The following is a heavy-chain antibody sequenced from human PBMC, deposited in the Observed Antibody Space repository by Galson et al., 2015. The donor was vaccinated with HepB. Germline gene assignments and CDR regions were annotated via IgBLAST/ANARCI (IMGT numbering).Heavy chain of an antibody. D-gene: IGHD3-22*01. CDR1: GYTFTGYY. J-gene: IGHJ3*02. CDR3: ARDATMIQVIGVAFDI. V-gene: IGHV1-2*02. CDR2: INPNSGGT. Sequence: SVKVSCKASGYTFTGYYMHWVRQAPGQGLEWMGWINPNSGGTNYAQKFQGRVTMTRDTSISTAYMELSRLRSDDTAVYYCARDATMIQVIGVAFDIWGQGTMVTVSS.